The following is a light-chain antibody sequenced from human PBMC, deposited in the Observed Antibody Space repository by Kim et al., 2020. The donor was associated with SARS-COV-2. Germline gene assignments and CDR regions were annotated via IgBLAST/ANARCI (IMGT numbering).Light chain of an antibody. CDR1: QSVSSSY. V-gene: IGKV3-20*01. CDR3: QQYGSSPLT. CDR2: GAS. J-gene: IGKJ4*01. Sequence: EIVLTQSPGTLSLSPGERATLSCRASQSVSSSYLAWYQQKPGQAPRLLIYGASSRATGIPDRFSGIGSGTDFTLTISRLEPEDFAVYYCQQYGSSPLTFGGGTKLEI.